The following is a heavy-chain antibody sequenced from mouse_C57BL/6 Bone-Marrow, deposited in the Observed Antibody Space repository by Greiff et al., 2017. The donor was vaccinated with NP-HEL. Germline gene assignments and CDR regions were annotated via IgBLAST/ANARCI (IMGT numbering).Heavy chain of an antibody. V-gene: IGHV1-80*01. D-gene: IGHD1-1*01. CDR1: GYAFSSYW. Sequence: VQLQQSGAELVKPGASVKISCKASGYAFSSYWMNWVKERPGKGLEWIGQIYPGDGDTKYNGKFKGTATLTADKSSSTAYMQVSSLTSEDSAVYFGARGDYGSSRFGYAMDYWGRGTAVTVSS. CDR2: IYPGDGDT. J-gene: IGHJ4*01. CDR3: ARGDYGSSRFGYAMDY.